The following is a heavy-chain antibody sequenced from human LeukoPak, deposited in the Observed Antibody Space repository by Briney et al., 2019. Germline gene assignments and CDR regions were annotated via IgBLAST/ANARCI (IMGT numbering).Heavy chain of an antibody. D-gene: IGHD6-13*01. Sequence: SETLSPTCTVSGGSISGSYWSWIRQPPGKGLEWIGYIYDGGRTNYNPSLKSRVTISIDTSKSQFSLKLSSVTAADTAVYYCAREIAEVGTNWGDYFDYWGQGTLVTVSS. CDR2: IYDGGRT. CDR3: AREIAEVGTNWGDYFDY. J-gene: IGHJ4*02. CDR1: GGSISGSY. V-gene: IGHV4-59*01.